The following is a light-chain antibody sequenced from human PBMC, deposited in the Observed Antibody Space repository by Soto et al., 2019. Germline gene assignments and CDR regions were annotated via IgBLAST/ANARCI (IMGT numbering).Light chain of an antibody. CDR2: DAS. Sequence: DIQMTQSPSSLSASVGDRATITCRASQGISTYLVWYQQRQGRAPKLLIYDASSLVSGVPSRFSGSGSGTAFTLTISSLQPEDFATYYCQQSYRTPYTFGQGTKLETK. J-gene: IGKJ2*01. CDR1: QGISTY. CDR3: QQSYRTPYT. V-gene: IGKV1-39*01.